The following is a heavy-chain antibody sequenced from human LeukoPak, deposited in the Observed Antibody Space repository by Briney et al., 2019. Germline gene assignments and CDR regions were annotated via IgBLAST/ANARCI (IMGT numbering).Heavy chain of an antibody. J-gene: IGHJ3*01. V-gene: IGHV4-39*01. CDR3: THFKGGAFPF. Sequence: SETLSLTCTVSGGSISSSNYYWGWLRQPPGKGLEWIGSIYYSGNTYYNPSLKSRVTISVETSKNQFSLKLTSVTAADTDVYYCTHFKGGAFPFWGQGTMVTVSS. CDR2: IYYSGNT. D-gene: IGHD1-26*01. CDR1: GGSISSSNYY.